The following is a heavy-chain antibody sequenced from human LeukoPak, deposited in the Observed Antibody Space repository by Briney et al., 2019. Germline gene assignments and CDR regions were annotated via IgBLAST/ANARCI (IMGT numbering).Heavy chain of an antibody. CDR2: INPNSGGT. Sequence: ASVKVSCKVSGYTLTELSMHWVRQAPGQGLEWMGWINPNSGGTNYAQKFQGRVTMTRDTSISTAYMELSRLRSDDTAVYYYARGASVRRAYYYMDVWGKGTTVTVSS. CDR3: ARGASVRRAYYYMDV. D-gene: IGHD3-10*01. CDR1: GYTLTELS. J-gene: IGHJ6*03. V-gene: IGHV1-2*02.